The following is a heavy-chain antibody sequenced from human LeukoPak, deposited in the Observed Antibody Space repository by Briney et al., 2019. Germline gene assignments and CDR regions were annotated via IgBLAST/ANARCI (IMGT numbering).Heavy chain of an antibody. J-gene: IGHJ4*02. V-gene: IGHV3-30*04. D-gene: IGHD4-23*01. CDR3: ASARTTVVTDFDY. Sequence: GGSLRLSCAASGFTFSSYAMHWVRQAPGKGLEWVAVISYDGSNKYYADSVKGRFTISRDNSKNTLYLQMNSLRAEDTAVYYCASARTTVVTDFDYWDQGTLVTVSS. CDR1: GFTFSSYA. CDR2: ISYDGSNK.